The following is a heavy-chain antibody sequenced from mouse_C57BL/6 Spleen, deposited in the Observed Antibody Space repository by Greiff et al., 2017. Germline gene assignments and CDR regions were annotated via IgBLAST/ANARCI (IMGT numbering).Heavy chain of an antibody. D-gene: IGHD1-1*01. CDR1: GYTFTSYW. CDR3: ARYRGSSLDY. V-gene: IGHV1-52*01. Sequence: VQLQQPGAELVRPGSSVKLSCKASGYTFTSYWMHWVKQRPIQGLEWIGNIDPSDSETHYNQKFKDKATLTVDKSSSTAYMQLSSLTSEDSAVYYGARYRGSSLDYWGQGTTLTVSS. J-gene: IGHJ2*01. CDR2: IDPSDSET.